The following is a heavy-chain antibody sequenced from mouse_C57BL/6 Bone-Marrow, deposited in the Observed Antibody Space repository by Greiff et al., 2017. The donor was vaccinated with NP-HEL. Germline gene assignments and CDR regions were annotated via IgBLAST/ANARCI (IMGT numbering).Heavy chain of an antibody. CDR1: GYTFTSYW. CDR2: IDPSDSYT. J-gene: IGHJ1*03. D-gene: IGHD1-1*01. V-gene: IGHV1-50*01. CDR3: AREITTVVGGYWYFDV. Sequence: QVHVKQSGAELVKPGASVKLSCKASGYTFTSYWMQWVKQRPGQGLEWIGEIDPSDSYTNYNQKFKGKATLTVDTSSSTAYMQLSSLTSEDSAVYYCAREITTVVGGYWYFDVWGTGTTVTVSS.